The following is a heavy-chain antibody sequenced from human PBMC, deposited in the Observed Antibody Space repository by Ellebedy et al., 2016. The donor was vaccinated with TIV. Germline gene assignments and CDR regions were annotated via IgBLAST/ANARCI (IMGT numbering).Heavy chain of an antibody. D-gene: IGHD6-6*01. J-gene: IGHJ4*02. CDR2: INIDGSIT. CDR3: AILDWHIYSDSSPARGY. CDR1: GFTFSTYW. V-gene: IGHV3-74*01. Sequence: GESLKISCAASGFTFSTYWMHWVRQAPGKGLVWVSRINIDGSITTYADSVKGRFTISRDNAKNTLYLQMDSLRAEDTAVYYCAILDWHIYSDSSPARGYWGQGTLVTVSS.